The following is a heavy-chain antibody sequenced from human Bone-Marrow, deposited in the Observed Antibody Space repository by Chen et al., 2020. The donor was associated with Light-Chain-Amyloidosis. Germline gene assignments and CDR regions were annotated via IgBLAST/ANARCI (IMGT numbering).Heavy chain of an antibody. CDR3: ARGPQQLLLDR. CDR2: INPSSGDT. CDR1: GYVFTGHY. Sequence: QVQLVQSGAEVKKPGASVKVSCKASGYVFTGHYIHGVRQAPGQGLGWRGCINPSSGDTNYAQRFQGRVPLTRDTSITTGYMELNRLRSDDTAVYCCARGPQQLLLDRWGQGALVTVSS. D-gene: IGHD6-6*01. V-gene: IGHV1-2*02. J-gene: IGHJ5*02.